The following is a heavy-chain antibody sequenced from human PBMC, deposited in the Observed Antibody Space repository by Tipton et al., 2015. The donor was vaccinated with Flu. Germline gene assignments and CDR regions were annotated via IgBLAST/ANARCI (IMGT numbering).Heavy chain of an antibody. J-gene: IGHJ5*02. CDR1: GGSISSGGYY. CDR2: IYYSGST. V-gene: IGHV4-31*03. Sequence: TLSLTCTVSGGSISSGGYYWSWIRQHPGKGLEWIGYIYYSGSTYYNPSLKSRVTISVDTSKNQFSLKLSSVTAADTAVYYCARDQRGEYCSGGSCADNNWFDPWGQGTLVPVSS. CDR3: ARDQRGEYCSGGSCADNNWFDP. D-gene: IGHD2-15*01.